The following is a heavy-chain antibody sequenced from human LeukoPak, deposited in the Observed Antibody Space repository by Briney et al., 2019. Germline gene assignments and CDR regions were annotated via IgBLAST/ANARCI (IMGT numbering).Heavy chain of an antibody. D-gene: IGHD1-26*01. CDR1: GGSISSSSYY. CDR2: IYYSGST. Sequence: SETLSLTCTVSGGSISSSSYYWGWIRQPPGKGLEWIGSIYYSGSTYYNPSLKSRVTISVDTSKNQFSLKLSSVTAADTAVYYCARSLVGAATFDYWGQGTLVTVSS. J-gene: IGHJ4*02. V-gene: IGHV4-39*01. CDR3: ARSLVGAATFDY.